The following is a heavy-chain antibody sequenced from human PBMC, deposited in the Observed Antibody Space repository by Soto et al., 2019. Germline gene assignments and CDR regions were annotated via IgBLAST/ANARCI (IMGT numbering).Heavy chain of an antibody. V-gene: IGHV3-21*01. D-gene: IGHD3-10*01. CDR1: GFTLSTYN. Sequence: EVQLVESGGGLVKPGGSLRLSCAASGFTLSTYNMNWVRQAPGKGLEWVSSISSSSNHIYYADSVKGRFTISRDNANHSLYLQMNSLRAEDTAIYYCAKDRGRGSPVSGGMDVWGQGTTVTVSS. CDR3: AKDRGRGSPVSGGMDV. CDR2: ISSSSNHI. J-gene: IGHJ6*02.